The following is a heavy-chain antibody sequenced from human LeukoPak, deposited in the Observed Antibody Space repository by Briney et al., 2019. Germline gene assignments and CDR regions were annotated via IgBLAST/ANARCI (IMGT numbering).Heavy chain of an antibody. V-gene: IGHV3-7*04. D-gene: IGHD6-19*01. CDR2: IKRDGSAK. CDR1: GFAFSNFW. J-gene: IGHJ4*02. Sequence: GGSLRLSCAASGFAFSNFWMGWARQTPGKGLEWVANIKRDGSAKTYGDSVKGRFAISRDNARNALYLQMNSLRAEDTAVYYCTRVAGSIDYWGQGTLVTVSS. CDR3: TRVAGSIDY.